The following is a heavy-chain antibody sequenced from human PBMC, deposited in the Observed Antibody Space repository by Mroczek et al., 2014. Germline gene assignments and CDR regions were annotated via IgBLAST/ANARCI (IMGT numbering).Heavy chain of an antibody. CDR2: IYYSGST. V-gene: IGHV4-59*01. D-gene: IGHD3-22*01. Sequence: QVQLQESGPGLVKPSETLSLTCTVSGGSISSYYWSWIRQPPGKGLEWIGYIYYSGSTNYNPSLKSRVTISVDTSKNQFSLKLSSVTAADTAVYYCARDQGYYDSSDPRYYYYGMDVWGQGTTVTVSS. CDR3: ARDQGYYDSSDPRYYYYGMDV. J-gene: IGHJ6*02. CDR1: GGSISSYY.